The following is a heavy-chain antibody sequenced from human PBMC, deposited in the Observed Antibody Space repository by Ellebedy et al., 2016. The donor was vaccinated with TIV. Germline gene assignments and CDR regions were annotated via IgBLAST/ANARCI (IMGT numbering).Heavy chain of an antibody. CDR2: ISRDGDIR. Sequence: GESLKIPCAASGFTFSDHYMDWIRQAPGKGLEWVSRISRDGDIRGYAEFAKGRFTVSRDNTKNTLYLQMSGLRADDSAVYYCATDEGGSYDSWGQGTRVSVSS. CDR1: GFTFSDHY. J-gene: IGHJ4*02. D-gene: IGHD1-26*01. V-gene: IGHV3-74*01. CDR3: ATDEGGSYDS.